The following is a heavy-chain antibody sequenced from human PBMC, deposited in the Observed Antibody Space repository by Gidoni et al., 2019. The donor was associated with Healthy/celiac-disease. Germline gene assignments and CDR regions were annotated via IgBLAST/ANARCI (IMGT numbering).Heavy chain of an antibody. Sequence: QVQLQESGPGLVKPSETLSLPCTVSGGSISSYYWSWIRQPPGKGLEWIGYIYYSGSTNYNPSLKSRVTISVDTSKNQFSLKLSSVTAADTAVYYCASGPSYYSDYWGQGTLVTVSS. CDR1: GGSISSYY. CDR2: IYYSGST. J-gene: IGHJ4*02. D-gene: IGHD3-10*01. CDR3: ASGPSYYSDY. V-gene: IGHV4-59*08.